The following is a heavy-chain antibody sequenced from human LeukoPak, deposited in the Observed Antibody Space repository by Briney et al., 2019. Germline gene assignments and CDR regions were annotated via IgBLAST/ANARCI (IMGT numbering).Heavy chain of an antibody. V-gene: IGHV5-51*01. CDR2: IYPGDSDT. J-gene: IGHJ5*02. D-gene: IGHD2-15*01. CDR1: GYSFTSYW. Sequence: GESPKISCKGSGYSFTSYWIGWVRQMPGKGLEWMGIIYPGDSDTRYSPSFQGQVTISADKSISTAYLQWSSLKASDTAMYYCARQEYCSGGSCYTWFDPWGQGTLVIVSS. CDR3: ARQEYCSGGSCYTWFDP.